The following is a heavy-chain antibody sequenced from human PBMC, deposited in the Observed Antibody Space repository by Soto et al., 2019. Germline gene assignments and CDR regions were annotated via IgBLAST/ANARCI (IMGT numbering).Heavy chain of an antibody. CDR3: AHRPSYCSGGSCYSGFDY. D-gene: IGHD2-15*01. J-gene: IGHJ4*02. CDR1: GFSLSNSGVG. V-gene: IGHV2-5*02. CDR2: IYWDDDK. Sequence: SGPKLVNPKQSLTLACSFWGFSLSNSGVGVGWIRQPPGKALEWLALIYWDDDKRYSPSLKSRLTITKDTSKNQVVLTMTNMDPVDTATYYCAHRPSYCSGGSCYSGFDYWGQGTLVTVSS.